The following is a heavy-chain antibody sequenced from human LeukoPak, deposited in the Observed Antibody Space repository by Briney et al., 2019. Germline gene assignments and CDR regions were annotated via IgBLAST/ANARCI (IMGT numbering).Heavy chain of an antibody. Sequence: GGSLRLSCAASGFTVSRNYMSWVRQAPGKGLEWVSVIYSGGRTYYADSVKGRFTISRDNSKNTLYLQMNRLRAEDTAVYYCARTRSGWYDVLDYWGQGTLVTVSS. CDR2: IYSGGRT. CDR1: GFTVSRNY. V-gene: IGHV3-66*01. CDR3: ARTRSGWYDVLDY. D-gene: IGHD6-19*01. J-gene: IGHJ4*02.